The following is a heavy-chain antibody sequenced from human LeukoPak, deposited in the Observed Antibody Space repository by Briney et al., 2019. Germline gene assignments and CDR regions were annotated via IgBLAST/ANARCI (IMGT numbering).Heavy chain of an antibody. J-gene: IGHJ4*02. CDR2: ISSSGNTI. D-gene: IGHD3-22*01. Sequence: GGSLGLSCAASGFTFSSYEMNWVRQAPGKGLEWVSYISSSGNTIYYADSVKGRFTISRDNAKNSVYLQMNSLRAEDTAVYYCARDHYLTSGDSYIPNSFDYWGQGTLVTVSS. CDR1: GFTFSSYE. V-gene: IGHV3-48*03. CDR3: ARDHYLTSGDSYIPNSFDY.